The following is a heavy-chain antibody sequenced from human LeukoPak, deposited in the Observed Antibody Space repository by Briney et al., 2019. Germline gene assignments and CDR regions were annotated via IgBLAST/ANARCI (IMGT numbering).Heavy chain of an antibody. CDR2: IYSGGST. D-gene: IGHD2-15*01. CDR1: GFTVSSNY. V-gene: IGHV3-53*01. Sequence: GGSLRLSCAASGFTVSSNYMSWVRQAPGKGLEWISVIYSGGSTYYADSVKGRFTISRDNSKNTLYLQMNSLRAEDTAVYYCAREDGYCSGGNCYSYFDSWGQGTLVTVSS. CDR3: AREDGYCSGGNCYSYFDS. J-gene: IGHJ4*02.